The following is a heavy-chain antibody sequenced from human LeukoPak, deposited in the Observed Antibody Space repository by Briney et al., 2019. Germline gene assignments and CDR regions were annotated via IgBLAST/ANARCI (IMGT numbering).Heavy chain of an antibody. Sequence: GGSLRLSCAASGFTFSNAWISWVRQAPGKGLEWVGRIKSKTDGGTTDYAAPVKGRFTISRDDSKNTLYLQMNSLKTEDTAVYYCTTLYDFWSGRIIGGWGQGTLVTVSS. CDR3: TTLYDFWSGRIIGG. CDR2: IKSKTDGGTT. D-gene: IGHD3-3*01. J-gene: IGHJ4*02. V-gene: IGHV3-15*01. CDR1: GFTFSNAW.